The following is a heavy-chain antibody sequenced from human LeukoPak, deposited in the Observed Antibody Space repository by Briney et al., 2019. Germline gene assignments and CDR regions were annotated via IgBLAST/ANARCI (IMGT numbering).Heavy chain of an antibody. D-gene: IGHD4-17*01. CDR1: GGSISSSSYY. J-gene: IGHJ4*02. V-gene: IGHV4-39*07. CDR3: AREFGDYGEFDY. CDR2: IYYSGST. Sequence: PSETLSLTCTASGGSISSSSYYWGWIRQPPGKGLEWIGSIYYSGSTYYNPSLKSRVTISVDTSKNQFSLKLSSVTAADTAVYYCAREFGDYGEFDYWGQGTLVTVSS.